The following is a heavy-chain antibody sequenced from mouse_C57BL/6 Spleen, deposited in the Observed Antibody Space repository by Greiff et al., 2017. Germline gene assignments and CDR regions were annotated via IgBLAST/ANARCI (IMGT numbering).Heavy chain of an antibody. V-gene: IGHV1-19*01. CDR1: GYTFTDYY. J-gene: IGHJ4*01. Sequence: EVKLVESGPVLVKPGASVKMSCKASGYTFTDYYMNWVKQSHGKSLEWIGVINPYNGGTSYNQKFKGKATLTVDKSSSTAYMELNSLTSEDSAVYYCARGDYYGSSYVRDAMDYWGQGTSVTVSS. CDR2: INPYNGGT. D-gene: IGHD1-1*01. CDR3: ARGDYYGSSYVRDAMDY.